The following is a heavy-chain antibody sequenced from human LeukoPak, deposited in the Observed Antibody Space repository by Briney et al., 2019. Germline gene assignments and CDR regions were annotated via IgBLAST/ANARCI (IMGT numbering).Heavy chain of an antibody. CDR2: INHSGST. V-gene: IGHV4-34*01. Sequence: SETLSLTCAVYGGSFSGYYWSWIRQPPGKGLEWIGEINHSGSTNYNPSLKSRVTISVDTSRNQFSLKLSSVTAADTAVYYCARKGYVVVTAILSFDYWGQGTLVTVSS. CDR1: GGSFSGYY. D-gene: IGHD2-21*02. CDR3: ARKGYVVVTAILSFDY. J-gene: IGHJ4*02.